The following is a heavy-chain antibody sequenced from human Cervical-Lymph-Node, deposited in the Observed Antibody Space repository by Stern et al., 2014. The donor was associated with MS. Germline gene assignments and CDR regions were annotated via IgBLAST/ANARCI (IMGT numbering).Heavy chain of an antibody. V-gene: IGHV3-30*02. D-gene: IGHD3-16*02. J-gene: IGHJ4*02. Sequence: DCVKGRFTISRDNSKNTLYLQMNSLRAEDTAVYYCAKDVAHLGYSDYWGQGTLVTVSS. CDR3: AKDVAHLGYSDY.